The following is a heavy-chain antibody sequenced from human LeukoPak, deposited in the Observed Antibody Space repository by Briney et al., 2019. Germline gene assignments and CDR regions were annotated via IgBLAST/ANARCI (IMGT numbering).Heavy chain of an antibody. CDR3: ARHARTDYGGNSLDY. J-gene: IGHJ4*02. D-gene: IGHD4-23*01. CDR1: GSRFTSYW. Sequence: GASLKISCKGSGSRFTSYWIGWVRQMPGKGLEWMGIIYPGDSDTRYSTSFQGQVTISADKSISTAYLQWSSLKASDTAMYYCARHARTDYGGNSLDYWGQGTLVTVSS. CDR2: IYPGDSDT. V-gene: IGHV5-51*01.